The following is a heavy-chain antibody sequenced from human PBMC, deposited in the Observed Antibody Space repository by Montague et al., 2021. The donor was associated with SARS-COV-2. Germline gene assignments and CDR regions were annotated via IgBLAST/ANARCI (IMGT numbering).Heavy chain of an antibody. V-gene: IGHV3-11*06. D-gene: IGHD6-13*01. CDR3: VSHIAAAGIYY. J-gene: IGHJ4*02. Sequence: SSYTNYADSVKGRFTLSRDNAKNTLYLQMNSLRAENTAVYYCVSHIAAAGIYYWGQGTMVTVSS. CDR2: SSYT.